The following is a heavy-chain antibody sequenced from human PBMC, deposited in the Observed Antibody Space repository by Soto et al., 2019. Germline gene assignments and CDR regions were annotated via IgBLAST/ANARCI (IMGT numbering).Heavy chain of an antibody. J-gene: IGHJ3*02. CDR2: ISSDGSSK. CDR1: GFTFSTYG. V-gene: IGHV3-30*18. CDR3: AKVGYCSGGRCYSDDALDI. D-gene: IGHD2-15*01. Sequence: PGGSLRLSCAASGFTFSTYGMHWVRQAPGKGLEWVALISSDGSSKFYADSVKGRFTISRDNSKNTLYLQMNSLRAEDTAVFYCAKVGYCSGGRCYSDDALDIWGQGTMVT.